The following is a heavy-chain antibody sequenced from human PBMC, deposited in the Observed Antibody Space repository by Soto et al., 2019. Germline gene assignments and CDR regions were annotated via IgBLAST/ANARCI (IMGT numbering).Heavy chain of an antibody. CDR3: ALRSMAVVPEY. Sequence: QVQLQESGPGLVKPSATLSLTCAVSGDSISSYYCMWIRQPPGKGLESIGYLYYGRSANYNPSVKSRVTLSVDTSTNQCSLTLSSMTAADTAVYYCALRSMAVVPEYWGQGTLVTVSS. CDR2: LYYGRSA. D-gene: IGHD3-22*01. J-gene: IGHJ4*02. V-gene: IGHV4-59*01. CDR1: GDSISSYY.